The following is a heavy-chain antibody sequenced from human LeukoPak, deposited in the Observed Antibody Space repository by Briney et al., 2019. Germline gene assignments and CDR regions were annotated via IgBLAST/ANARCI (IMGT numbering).Heavy chain of an antibody. V-gene: IGHV1-69*01. CDR2: IIPIFGTA. D-gene: IGHD2-21*01. J-gene: IGHJ4*02. CDR1: GGTFSSYA. Sequence: SVKVSCKASGGTFSSYAISWVRQAPGQGLEWMGGIIPIFGTANYAQKFQGRVTITADESTSTAYMELSSLRSEDTAVYYCARGRNYNCGGDCYTFDYWGQGTLVTVSS. CDR3: ARGRNYNCGGDCYTFDY.